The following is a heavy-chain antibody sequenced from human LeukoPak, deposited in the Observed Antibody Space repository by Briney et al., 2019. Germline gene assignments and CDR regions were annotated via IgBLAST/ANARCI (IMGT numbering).Heavy chain of an antibody. CDR2: IFYRRINSYHS. D-gene: IGHD4-23*01. V-gene: IGHV4-59*02. J-gene: IGHJ5*02. Sequence: PSGTLSLTSTVSGASVTTLYWSWIPPPPGQGREGIGNIFYRRINSYHSSYDSSLQSRFTMSIDTSKNQVSLNLTSETAADTAVYYCASKPVVPGSQGHYFDPWGQGTLVTVSS. CDR1: GASVTTLY. CDR3: ASKPVVPGSQGHYFDP.